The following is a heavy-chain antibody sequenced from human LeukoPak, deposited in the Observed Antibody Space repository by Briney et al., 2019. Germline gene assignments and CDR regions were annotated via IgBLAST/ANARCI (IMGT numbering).Heavy chain of an antibody. J-gene: IGHJ4*02. D-gene: IGHD5-24*01. CDR3: ARDRRWRRDGYNWYFDY. V-gene: IGHV3-7*01. Sequence: PGGSLRLSCAASGFTFSSYWMSWVRQAPGKGLEWVANIKQDGSEKYYVDSVKGRFTISRDNAKNSLYLQMNSLRAEDTAVYYCARDRRWRRDGYNWYFDYWGQGTLVTVSS. CDR1: GFTFSSYW. CDR2: IKQDGSEK.